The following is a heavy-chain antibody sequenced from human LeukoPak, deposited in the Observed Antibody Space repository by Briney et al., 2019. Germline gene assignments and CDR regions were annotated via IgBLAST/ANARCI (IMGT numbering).Heavy chain of an antibody. D-gene: IGHD1-26*01. J-gene: IGHJ6*02. V-gene: IGHV1-8*01. CDR2: MNPNSGNT. CDR3: ARAEHSGSYYYYYGMDV. Sequence: ASVKVSCKASGYTFTSYDINWVRQATGQGLEWMGWMNPNSGNTGYAQKFQGRVTMSRNTSISTAYMELSSLRSEDTAVYYCARAEHSGSYYYYYGMDVWGQGTTVTVSS. CDR1: GYTFTSYD.